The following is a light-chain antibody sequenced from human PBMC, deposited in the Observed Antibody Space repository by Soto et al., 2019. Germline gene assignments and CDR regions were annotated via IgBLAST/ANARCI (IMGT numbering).Light chain of an antibody. Sequence: EIVMTQSPATLSLSPGERATLSCRASQSVSSSLAWYQQKPGQAPRLLIYGASTRAAGIPDRFSGSGSETEFTLNISSLQAEDFAISYCSQDNKWWTFGQGTKVEIK. CDR2: GAS. CDR3: SQDNKWWT. J-gene: IGKJ1*01. V-gene: IGKV3-15*01. CDR1: QSVSSS.